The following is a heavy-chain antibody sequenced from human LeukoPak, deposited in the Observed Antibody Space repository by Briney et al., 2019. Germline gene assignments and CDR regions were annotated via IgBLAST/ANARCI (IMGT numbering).Heavy chain of an antibody. Sequence: GGPLRLSCAASGFPFSDYYMTWIRQAPGKGLEWISYIGSSSTYTHYADSVKGRFTISRDNAKNSLYLQMNSLRAEDTAVYYCARDKESSGWYLTPYYYGMDVWGKGTTVTVSS. CDR1: GFPFSDYY. CDR3: ARDKESSGWYLTPYYYGMDV. CDR2: IGSSSTYT. D-gene: IGHD6-13*01. J-gene: IGHJ6*04. V-gene: IGHV3-11*06.